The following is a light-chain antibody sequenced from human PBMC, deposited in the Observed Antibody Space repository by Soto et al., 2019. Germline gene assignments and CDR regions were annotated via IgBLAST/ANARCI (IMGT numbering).Light chain of an antibody. Sequence: DIQLTQSPSFLSASVRGSVTITCQASQDISNFLNWYHQRPGKAPKLLISDASSLQGGVPSRYRGSGAGTKFVLTITSLQPEDIGSYYCQQYEDVPTFGQGTKVGVK. CDR1: QDISNF. CDR3: QQYEDVPT. J-gene: IGKJ2*01. V-gene: IGKV1-33*01. CDR2: DAS.